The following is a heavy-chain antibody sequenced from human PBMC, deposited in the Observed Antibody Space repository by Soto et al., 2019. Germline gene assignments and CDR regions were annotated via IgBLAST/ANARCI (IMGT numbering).Heavy chain of an antibody. CDR1: GFTFSSSS. V-gene: IGHV3-48*01. CDR2: ITNGCRTK. J-gene: IGHJ4*02. D-gene: IGHD6-19*01. Sequence: GGSLRLSCAASGFTFSSSSMNWVRQAPGKGLEWVSFITNGCRTKYYADSVKGRFTISRDNSKNTLYLQMNSLRAEDTAVYYCAITYSSGWYAPYYFDYWGQGTLVTVSS. CDR3: AITYSSGWYAPYYFDY.